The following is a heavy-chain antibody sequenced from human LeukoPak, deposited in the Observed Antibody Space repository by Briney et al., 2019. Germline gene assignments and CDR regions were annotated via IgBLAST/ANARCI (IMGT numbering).Heavy chain of an antibody. CDR2: ISAYNGNT. J-gene: IGHJ6*03. D-gene: IGHD6-13*01. CDR3: AKSPRYSSSWFPRDYYYMDV. V-gene: IGHV1-18*01. Sequence: ASVKVSCKASGYTFTSYGISWVRQAPGQGLEWMGWISAYNGNTNYAQKLQGRVTMTTDTSTSTAYMELRSLRSDDTAVYYCAKSPRYSSSWFPRDYYYMDVWGKGTTVTVSS. CDR1: GYTFTSYG.